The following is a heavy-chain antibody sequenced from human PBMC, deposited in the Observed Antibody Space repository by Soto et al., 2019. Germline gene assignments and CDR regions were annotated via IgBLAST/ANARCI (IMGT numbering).Heavy chain of an antibody. J-gene: IGHJ4*02. D-gene: IGHD3-10*01. Sequence: GGSLRLSCAASGFTFSSYWMSWVRQAPGKGLEWVANIKQDGSEKYYVDSVKGRFTISRDNAKNSLYLQMNSLRAEDTAVYYCASGVSVWFGELSEAEFDYWGQGTLVTVSS. CDR2: IKQDGSEK. CDR1: GFTFSSYW. V-gene: IGHV3-7*01. CDR3: ASGVSVWFGELSEAEFDY.